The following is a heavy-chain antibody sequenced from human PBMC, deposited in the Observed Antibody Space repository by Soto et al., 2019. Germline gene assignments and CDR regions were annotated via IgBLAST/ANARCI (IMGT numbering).Heavy chain of an antibody. D-gene: IGHD6-19*01. Sequence: VQLLQSGGGLVQPGGSLRLSCAASGLTFSSHAMTWVRQAPGKGLEWVSTISPSGDDTYYADSAKGRFTISRDNSKNTLYLQMNSLRGEDTAVYYCAKTRRTLAVAGVYYYYGMDVWGQGTTVTVSS. CDR1: GLTFSSHA. CDR3: AKTRRTLAVAGVYYYYGMDV. J-gene: IGHJ6*02. CDR2: ISPSGDDT. V-gene: IGHV3-23*01.